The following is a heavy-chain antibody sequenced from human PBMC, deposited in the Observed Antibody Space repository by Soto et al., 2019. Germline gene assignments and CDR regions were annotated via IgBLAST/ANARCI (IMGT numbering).Heavy chain of an antibody. CDR1: GYTFTSYG. D-gene: IGHD2-2*01. Sequence: GASVKVSCKASGYTFTSYGISWVRQAPGQGLEWMGWISAYNGNTNYAQKLQGRVTMTTDTSTSTAYMELRSLRSDDTAVYYCARGLLGYCSSTSCYLIDGFDYWGQGTLVTVSS. CDR2: ISAYNGNT. V-gene: IGHV1-18*01. J-gene: IGHJ4*02. CDR3: ARGLLGYCSSTSCYLIDGFDY.